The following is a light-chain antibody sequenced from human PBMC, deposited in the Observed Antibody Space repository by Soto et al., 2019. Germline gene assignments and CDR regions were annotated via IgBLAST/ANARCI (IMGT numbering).Light chain of an antibody. CDR1: SSDVGGYNF. V-gene: IGLV2-14*01. CDR3: TSYTKSSPLV. CDR2: EVS. Sequence: QSVLTQPASVSGSPGQSITISCTGTSSDVGGYNFVSWFQQRPGKAPKLMIYEVSNRPSGVSNRFSGSKSSNTATLTISGLQAEDEADYYCTSYTKSSPLVFGTGTKVTVI. J-gene: IGLJ1*01.